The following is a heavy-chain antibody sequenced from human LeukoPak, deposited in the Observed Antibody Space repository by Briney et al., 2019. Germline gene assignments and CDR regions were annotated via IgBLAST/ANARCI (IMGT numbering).Heavy chain of an antibody. J-gene: IGHJ4*02. Sequence: PGGSLRLSCGASGFNFGYYWMHWVRQVPGKGLVWVSRIHSDGRDTTYAESAKGRFTISRDNAKNSLYLQMNSLRAEDTAVYYCARDRGDSYGSTTYYFDYWGQGTLVTVSS. V-gene: IGHV3-74*03. CDR1: GFNFGYYW. CDR3: ARDRGDSYGSTTYYFDY. CDR2: IHSDGRDT. D-gene: IGHD5-18*01.